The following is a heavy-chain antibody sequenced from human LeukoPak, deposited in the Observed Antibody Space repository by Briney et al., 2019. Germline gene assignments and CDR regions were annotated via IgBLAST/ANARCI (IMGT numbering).Heavy chain of an antibody. CDR2: IKQDGSEK. CDR1: GFTFGSYW. D-gene: IGHD4-17*01. Sequence: GGSLRLSCAASGFTFGSYWMSWVRQAPGKGLEWVANIKQDGSEKYYVDSVKGRFTISRDNAKNSLYLQMNSLRAEDTAVYYCARDSDYGKPNFDYWGQGTLVTVSS. J-gene: IGHJ4*02. V-gene: IGHV3-7*01. CDR3: ARDSDYGKPNFDY.